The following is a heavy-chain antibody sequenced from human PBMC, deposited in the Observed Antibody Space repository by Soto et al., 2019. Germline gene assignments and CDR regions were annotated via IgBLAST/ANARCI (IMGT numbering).Heavy chain of an antibody. D-gene: IGHD2-21*02. V-gene: IGHV5-51*01. J-gene: IGHJ6*02. CDR2: IYPGDSDT. CDR3: ARRAYCGGDCTRNHHHYFAMDV. CDR1: GYSFISYW. Sequence: GESLKISCKTSGYSFISYWVVWVRQMPGKGLEWMGTIYPGDSDTRYSPSFQGQVTISADKSITTTYLQWSSLKASDTAMYYCARRAYCGGDCTRNHHHYFAMDVWGQGTTVTVSS.